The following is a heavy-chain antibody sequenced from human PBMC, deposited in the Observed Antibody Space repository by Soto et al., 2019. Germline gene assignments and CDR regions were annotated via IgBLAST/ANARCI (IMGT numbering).Heavy chain of an antibody. CDR2: INPNSGGT. CDR1: GYTFTGYY. J-gene: IGHJ4*02. V-gene: IGHV1-2*02. Sequence: GASVKVSCKASGYTFTGYYMHWVRQAPGQGLEWMGWINPNSGGTNYAQKFQGRVTMTRDTSISTAYMELSRLRSDDTAVYYCATIQLWAEYGGYDYWGQGTLVTVSS. CDR3: ATIQLWAEYGGYDY. D-gene: IGHD5-18*01.